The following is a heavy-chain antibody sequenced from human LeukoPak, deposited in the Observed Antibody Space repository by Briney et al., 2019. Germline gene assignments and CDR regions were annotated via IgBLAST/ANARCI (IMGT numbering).Heavy chain of an antibody. J-gene: IGHJ6*02. CDR2: ISAYNGNK. CDR1: GYTFTSYG. V-gene: IGHV1-18*01. Sequence: ASVKVSCKASGYTFTSYGISWVRQAPGQGLEWMGWISAYNGNKNYAQKLQGRVTMTTDTSTSTAYMELRSLRSDDTAVYYCARDLFGSGKGYYYGMDVWGQGTTVTVSS. D-gene: IGHD3-10*01. CDR3: ARDLFGSGKGYYYGMDV.